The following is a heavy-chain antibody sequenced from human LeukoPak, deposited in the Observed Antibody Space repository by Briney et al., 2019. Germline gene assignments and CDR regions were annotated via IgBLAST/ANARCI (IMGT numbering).Heavy chain of an antibody. D-gene: IGHD3-9*01. CDR1: GYTFTGYY. Sequence: GASVKVSCKASGYTFTGYYMHWVRQAPGQGLEWMGWINPNSGGTNYAQKFQGRVTMTRDTSISTAYMELSRLRSDDTAVYYCARGGYYDILTGYPPLSYWGQGTLVTVSS. V-gene: IGHV1-2*02. CDR3: ARGGYYDILTGYPPLSY. J-gene: IGHJ4*02. CDR2: INPNSGGT.